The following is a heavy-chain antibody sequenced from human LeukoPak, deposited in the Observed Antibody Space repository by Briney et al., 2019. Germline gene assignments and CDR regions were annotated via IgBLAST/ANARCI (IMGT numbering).Heavy chain of an antibody. CDR3: AREGRGFADGFDY. D-gene: IGHD5-12*01. CDR2: ISTGGTTI. CDR1: GFTFSDYE. V-gene: IGHV3-48*03. Sequence: KSGGPLRLSCAVSGFTFSDYEMNWVRQAPGKGREGVSYISTGGTTIYYADSTEGRFTISRDDAKNSLYLQMNNLRAEDTAVYYCAREGRGFADGFDYWGQGTLVTVPS. J-gene: IGHJ4*02.